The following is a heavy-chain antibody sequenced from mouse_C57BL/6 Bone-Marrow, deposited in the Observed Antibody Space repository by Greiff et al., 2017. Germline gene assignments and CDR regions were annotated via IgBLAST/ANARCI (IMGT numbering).Heavy chain of an antibody. CDR2: IYPRSGNT. J-gene: IGHJ4*01. CDR3: ARDRLRDYYAMDY. CDR1: GYTFTSYG. Sequence: QVQLQQSGAELARPGASVKLSCKASGYTFTSYGISWVKQRTGQGLEWIGEIYPRSGNTYYNEKFKGKATLTADKSSSTAYMELRSLTSEDSAVYFCARDRLRDYYAMDYWGQGTSVTVSS. D-gene: IGHD3-2*02. V-gene: IGHV1-81*01.